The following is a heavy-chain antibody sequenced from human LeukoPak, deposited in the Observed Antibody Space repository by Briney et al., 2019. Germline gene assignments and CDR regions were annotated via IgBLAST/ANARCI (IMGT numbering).Heavy chain of an antibody. CDR1: GGSISSYY. V-gene: IGHV4-59*01. Sequence: WETLSLTCTVSGGSISSYYWSWIRQPPGKGLEWIGYIYYSGSTNYNPSLKSRVTISVDTSKNQFSLKLSSVTAADTAVYYCARENDILTGYYDDEWASGYMDVWGKGTTVTVSS. D-gene: IGHD3-9*01. J-gene: IGHJ6*03. CDR3: ARENDILTGYYDDEWASGYMDV. CDR2: IYYSGST.